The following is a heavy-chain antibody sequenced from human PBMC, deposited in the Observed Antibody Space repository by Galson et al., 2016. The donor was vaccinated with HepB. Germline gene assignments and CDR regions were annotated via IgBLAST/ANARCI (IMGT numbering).Heavy chain of an antibody. CDR1: GGSISNYY. J-gene: IGHJ4*02. Sequence: SETLSLTCTVSGGSISNYYWSWVRQPAGKGLEWIGRIYTSGSTNYNPSLKSRVSMSVDMSKNQFSLKLSSVTAADTAVYYCTRTGILTGYYDSRRVNYSDYWGQGTLVTVSS. CDR3: TRTGILTGYYDSRRVNYSDY. V-gene: IGHV4-4*07. CDR2: IYTSGST. D-gene: IGHD3-9*01.